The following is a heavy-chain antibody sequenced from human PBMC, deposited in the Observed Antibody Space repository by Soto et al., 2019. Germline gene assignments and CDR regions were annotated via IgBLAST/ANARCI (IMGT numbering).Heavy chain of an antibody. D-gene: IGHD6-13*01. Sequence: QVQLQESGPGLVKPSETLSLTCTVSGGSVSSGSYYWSWIRQPPGKGLEWIGYIYYSGSTNYNPSLKRRVPISVDTSKNQFSLKLSSVTAADTAVYYCASRAAAGTSAFDIWGQGTMVTVSS. J-gene: IGHJ3*02. V-gene: IGHV4-61*01. CDR3: ASRAAAGTSAFDI. CDR1: GGSVSSGSYY. CDR2: IYYSGST.